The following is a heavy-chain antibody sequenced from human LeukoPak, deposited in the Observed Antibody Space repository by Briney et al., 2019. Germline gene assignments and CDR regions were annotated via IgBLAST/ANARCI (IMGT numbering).Heavy chain of an antibody. D-gene: IGHD6-19*01. Sequence: SVTVSYQPSVHTFPHYSIQLVRLAPGQRREWMGWINPDSGGTNYAQNIQGRVSLTGNRSNSTAYVELSRLRSDDTAVYYCASATGVEVAGTTYYYFYYMNVWGEGTTVSVSS. CDR3: ASATGVEVAGTTYYYFYYMNV. J-gene: IGHJ6*03. CDR1: VHTFPHYS. CDR2: INPDSGGT. V-gene: IGHV1-2*02.